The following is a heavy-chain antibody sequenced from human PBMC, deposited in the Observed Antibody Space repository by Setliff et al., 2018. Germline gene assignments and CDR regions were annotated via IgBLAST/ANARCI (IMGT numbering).Heavy chain of an antibody. J-gene: IGHJ6*03. Sequence: SETLSLTCTVSGGSISSGGYYWSWIRQHPGKGLEWIGYIYYSGSTYYNPSLKSRVTISVDTSKNQFSLKLSSVTAADTAVYYCARAPGRQDYHYMELWGKGTTVTVSS. CDR3: ARAPGRQDYHYMEL. CDR2: IYYSGST. CDR1: GGSISSGGYY. V-gene: IGHV4-31*03. D-gene: IGHD2-15*01.